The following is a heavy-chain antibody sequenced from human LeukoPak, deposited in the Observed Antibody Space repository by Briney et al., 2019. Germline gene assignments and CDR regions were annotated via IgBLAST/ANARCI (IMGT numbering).Heavy chain of an antibody. D-gene: IGHD3-22*01. CDR1: GYTFTGYY. CDR2: INPNSGGT. V-gene: IGHV1-2*02. Sequence: ASVKVSCKASGYTFTGYYMHWVRQAPGQGLEWMGWINPNSGGTNYAQKFQGRVTMTTDTSISTAYMELSSLRSDDTAVYYCARNYYDSTGYYGDGAFDIWGQGTMVTVSS. J-gene: IGHJ3*02. CDR3: ARNYYDSTGYYGDGAFDI.